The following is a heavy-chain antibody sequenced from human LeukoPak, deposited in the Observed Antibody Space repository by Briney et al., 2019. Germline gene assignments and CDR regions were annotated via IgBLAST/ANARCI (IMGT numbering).Heavy chain of an antibody. Sequence: SVKVSCKASGGTFSSYAISWVRQAPGQGLEWMGRIIPILGIANYAQKFQGRVTITADKSTSTAYMGLSSLRSEDTAVYYCARDPPVVGGEGMDVWGQGTTVTVSS. CDR1: GGTFSSYA. J-gene: IGHJ6*02. V-gene: IGHV1-69*04. CDR3: ARDPPVVGGEGMDV. D-gene: IGHD2-21*01. CDR2: IIPILGIA.